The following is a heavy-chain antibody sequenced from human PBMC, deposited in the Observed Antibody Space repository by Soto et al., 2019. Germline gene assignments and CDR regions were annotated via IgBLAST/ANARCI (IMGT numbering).Heavy chain of an antibody. J-gene: IGHJ6*02. CDR2: IYSGGST. CDR1: GFTVSSNY. D-gene: IGHD3-22*01. Sequence: EVQLVESGGGLVQPGGSLRLSCAASGFTVSSNYMSWVRQAPGKGLEWVSVIYSGGSTYYADSVKGRFTISRDNSKNTLYLQMSSLRAEDTAVYYCARDLTYYYDSSGYGVDVWGQGTTVTVSS. CDR3: ARDLTYYYDSSGYGVDV. V-gene: IGHV3-66*01.